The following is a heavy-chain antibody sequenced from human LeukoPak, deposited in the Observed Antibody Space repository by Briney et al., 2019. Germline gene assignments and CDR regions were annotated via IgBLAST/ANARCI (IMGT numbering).Heavy chain of an antibody. CDR1: GFTFSTCA. J-gene: IGHJ4*02. V-gene: IGHV3-23*01. CDR2: ISGGGRST. Sequence: PGGSLRLSCAASGFTFSTCAMSWVRQAPGKGLEWVSTISGGGRSTDYADSVKGQSTISRDNSKNTLYLQMNSLRAEDTAVYYCARERYFDYWGQGTLVTVSS. CDR3: ARERYFDY.